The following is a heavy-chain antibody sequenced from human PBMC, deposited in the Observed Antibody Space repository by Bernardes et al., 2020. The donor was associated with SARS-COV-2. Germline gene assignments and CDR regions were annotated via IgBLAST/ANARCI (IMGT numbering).Heavy chain of an antibody. CDR1: GGSISSYY. CDR2: FYTSGST. CDR3: ARVDIVIVPAAIWQGGDYYYYYMDV. J-gene: IGHJ6*03. D-gene: IGHD2-2*02. V-gene: IGHV4-4*07. Sequence: SETLSLTCTVSGGSISSYYWSWIRQPAGKGLELIGHFYTSGSTIYNPSLKSRVTMSVDTSKNQFSLKLGSVTAADTAVYYCARVDIVIVPAAIWQGGDYYYYYMDVWGKGTTVTVSS.